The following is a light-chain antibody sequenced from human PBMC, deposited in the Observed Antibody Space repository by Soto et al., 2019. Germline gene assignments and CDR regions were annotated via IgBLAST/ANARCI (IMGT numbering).Light chain of an antibody. Sequence: DIVMTQSPDSLTVSLGERATINCRSSQSVLYSSNNKNYLAWYQQKPGQHPKLLIYWACTRDSGVPDRFSGSGSGTDFTLTIRSLQAEDVAVYSGQQYYRTPLTFGGGTKVEIK. J-gene: IGKJ4*01. CDR2: WAC. CDR1: QSVLYSSNNKNY. V-gene: IGKV4-1*01. CDR3: QQYYRTPLT.